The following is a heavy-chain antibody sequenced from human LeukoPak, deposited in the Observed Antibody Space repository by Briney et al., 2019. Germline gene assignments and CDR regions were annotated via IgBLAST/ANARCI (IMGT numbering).Heavy chain of an antibody. D-gene: IGHD6-19*01. Sequence: SETLSLTCTVSGGSISSGDYYWSWIRQPPGKGLEWIGEINHSGSTNYNPSLKSRVTISVDTSKNQFSLKLSSVTAADTAVYYCARGPSRYSSGWYNLRFDYWGQGTLVTVSS. V-gene: IGHV4-39*07. CDR3: ARGPSRYSSGWYNLRFDY. CDR1: GGSISSGDYY. J-gene: IGHJ4*02. CDR2: INHSGST.